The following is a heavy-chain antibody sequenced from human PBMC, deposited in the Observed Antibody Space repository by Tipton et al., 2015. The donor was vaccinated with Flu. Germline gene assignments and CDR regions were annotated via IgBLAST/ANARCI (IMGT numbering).Heavy chain of an antibody. D-gene: IGHD3-10*01. CDR1: GFTVSSNS. V-gene: IGHV3-53*01. J-gene: IGHJ5*02. Sequence: SLRLSCAASGFTVSSNSMSWVRQAPGKGLEWVSFIYSDGSTNYADSVKGRFTISRDNSKNTLYLQMSSLRGDDTAVYYCARALRYDGSGSPSWFDPWGQGTLVSVSS. CDR3: ARALRYDGSGSPSWFDP. CDR2: IYSDGST.